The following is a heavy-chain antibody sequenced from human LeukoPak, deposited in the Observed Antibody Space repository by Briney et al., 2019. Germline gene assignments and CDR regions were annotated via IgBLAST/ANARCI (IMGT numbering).Heavy chain of an antibody. Sequence: GGSLRLSCAASGFTFSTYEMNWFRHAPGKGLEWVSYISSSGGTIYYADSVKGRFTISRDNAKNSLYLQMNSLRAEDTAVYYCARDGDLTPAVPFDYWGQGTLVTVSS. CDR1: GFTFSTYE. CDR2: ISSSGGTI. D-gene: IGHD6-25*01. V-gene: IGHV3-48*03. CDR3: ARDGDLTPAVPFDY. J-gene: IGHJ4*02.